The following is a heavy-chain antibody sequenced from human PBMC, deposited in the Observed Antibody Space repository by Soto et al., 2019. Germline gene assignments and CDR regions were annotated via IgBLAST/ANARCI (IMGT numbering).Heavy chain of an antibody. CDR3: ARVPSYYYDSSGYYWFDP. Sequence: EASVKVSCKASGYTFTSYAMHWVRQAPGQRLEWMGWINAGNGNTKYSQKFQGRVTITRDTSASTAYMELSSLRSEDTAVYYCARVPSYYYDSSGYYWFDPWGQGTLVTVSS. D-gene: IGHD3-22*01. J-gene: IGHJ5*02. CDR2: INAGNGNT. V-gene: IGHV1-3*01. CDR1: GYTFTSYA.